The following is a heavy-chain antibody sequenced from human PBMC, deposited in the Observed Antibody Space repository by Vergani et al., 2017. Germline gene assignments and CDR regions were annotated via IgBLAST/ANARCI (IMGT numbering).Heavy chain of an antibody. Sequence: VQLVESGGGLVQPGGSLRLSCAASGFTFSDFSMSWVRQAPGKGLEWVSSISSSSSYIYYAGSVKGRFTISRNNAKNTVYLQMHSLGAEDTAIHYCVKKKIDWGSYLFDSWGRGILVTVSS. J-gene: IGHJ5*01. CDR3: VKKKIDWGSYLFDS. CDR2: ISSSSSYI. V-gene: IGHV3-21*01. CDR1: GFTFSDFS. D-gene: IGHD7-27*01.